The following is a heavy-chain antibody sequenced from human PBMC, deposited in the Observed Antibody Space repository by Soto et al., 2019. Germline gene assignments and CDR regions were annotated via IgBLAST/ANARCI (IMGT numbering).Heavy chain of an antibody. CDR2: IYSGGST. Sequence: GGSLRLSCAASGFTVSSNYMSWVRQAPGKGLEWVSVIYSGGSTYYADSVKGRFTISRDNSKNTLYLQMNSLRAEDTAVYYCAKPYSGNYPRPFDYWGQGTLVTVYS. D-gene: IGHD1-26*01. CDR1: GFTVSSNY. J-gene: IGHJ4*02. V-gene: IGHV3-53*05. CDR3: AKPYSGNYPRPFDY.